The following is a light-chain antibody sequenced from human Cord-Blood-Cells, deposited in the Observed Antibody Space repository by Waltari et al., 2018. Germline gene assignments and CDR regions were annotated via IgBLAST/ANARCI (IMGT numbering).Light chain of an antibody. CDR2: EGS. J-gene: IGLJ3*02. V-gene: IGLV2-23*01. Sequence: QSALTQPASVSGSPGQSITLSCTGTSSDVGSYNLVSWNQKHPGKAPKLNIYEGSKRPSGFSNRFSGSKSGNTASLTISGLQAEDEADYYCCSYAGSSTWVFGGGTKLTVL. CDR3: CSYAGSSTWV. CDR1: SSDVGSYNL.